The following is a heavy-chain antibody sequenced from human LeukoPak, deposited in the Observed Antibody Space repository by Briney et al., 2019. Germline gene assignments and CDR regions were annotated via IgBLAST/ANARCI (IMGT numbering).Heavy chain of an antibody. CDR3: AREGEVRGVTYYYYGMDV. Sequence: ASVKVSCKASGYTFTSYGISWVRQAPGQGLEWMGWISAYNGNTNYAQKLQGRVTMTTDTSTSTAYMELRSLRSDDTAVYYCAREGEVRGVTYYYYGMDVWGQGTAVTVSS. D-gene: IGHD3-10*01. J-gene: IGHJ6*02. CDR1: GYTFTSYG. V-gene: IGHV1-18*01. CDR2: ISAYNGNT.